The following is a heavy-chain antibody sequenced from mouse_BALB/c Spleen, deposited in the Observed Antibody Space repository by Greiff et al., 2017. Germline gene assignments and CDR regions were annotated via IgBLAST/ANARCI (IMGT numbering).Heavy chain of an antibody. V-gene: IGHV1-5*01. CDR1: GYTFTSYW. J-gene: IGHJ4*01. CDR3: TRNYRYDEGDAMDY. CDR2: IYPGNSDT. Sequence: VQLQQSGTVLARPGASVKMSCKASGYTFTSYWMHWVKQRPGQGLEWIGAIYPGNSDTSYNQKFKGKAKLTAVTSTSTAYMELSSLTNEDSAVYYCTRNYRYDEGDAMDYWGQGTSVTVSS. D-gene: IGHD2-14*01.